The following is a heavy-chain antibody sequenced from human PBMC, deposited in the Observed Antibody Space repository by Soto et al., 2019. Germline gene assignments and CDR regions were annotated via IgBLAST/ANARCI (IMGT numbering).Heavy chain of an antibody. V-gene: IGHV1-46*01. Sequence: GASVKVSCKASGYTFTSYYMHWVRQAPGQGLEWMGIINPSGGSTSYAQKFQGRVTMTRDTSTSTVYMELSSLRSEDTAVYYCARDIYYDILTGLGGGHDAFDSWGQGTMVTVSS. D-gene: IGHD3-9*01. CDR1: GYTFTSYY. CDR3: ARDIYYDILTGLGGGHDAFDS. J-gene: IGHJ3*02. CDR2: INPSGGST.